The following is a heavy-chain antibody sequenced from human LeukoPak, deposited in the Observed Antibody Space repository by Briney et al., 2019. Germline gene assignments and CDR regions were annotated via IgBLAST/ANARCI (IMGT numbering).Heavy chain of an antibody. CDR1: GGSISSSSYY. CDR3: TKGRGI. Sequence: PSETLSLTCTVSGGSISSSSYYWGWIRQPPGKGLEWIGSIYHSGITYYSPSLKSRVTISVDTSKNQFSLKLTSVTAADTAVYYCTKGRGIWGQGTLVTVSS. D-gene: IGHD3-10*01. J-gene: IGHJ4*02. CDR2: IYHSGIT. V-gene: IGHV4-39*07.